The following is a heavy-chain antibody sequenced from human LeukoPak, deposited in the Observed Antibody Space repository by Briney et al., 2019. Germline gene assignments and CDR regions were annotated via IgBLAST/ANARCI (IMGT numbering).Heavy chain of an antibody. V-gene: IGHV3-74*01. J-gene: IGHJ4*02. CDR3: AREVDDYVWGSYTFDY. CDR2: INSDGSST. CDR1: GFTFSSYW. D-gene: IGHD3-16*01. Sequence: PGGSLRLSCAASGFTFSSYWMHWVRQAPGKGLVWVSRINSDGSSTSYADSVKGRFTISRDNAKNTLYLQMNSLRAEDTAVYYCAREVDDYVWGSYTFDYWGQGTLVTVSS.